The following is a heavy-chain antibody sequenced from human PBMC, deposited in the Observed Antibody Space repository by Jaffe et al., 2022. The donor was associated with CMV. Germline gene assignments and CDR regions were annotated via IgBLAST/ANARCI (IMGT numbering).Heavy chain of an antibody. V-gene: IGHV4-59*08. Sequence: QVQLQESGPGLVKPSETLSLTCTVSGGSISSYYWSWIRQPPGKGLEWIGYIYYSGSTNYNPSLKSRVTISVDTSKNQFSLKLSSVTAADTAVYYCARHYQYRTKAAAGGARGAFDIWGQGTMVTVSS. CDR3: ARHYQYRTKAAAGGARGAFDI. CDR1: GGSISSYY. CDR2: IYYSGST. D-gene: IGHD6-13*01. J-gene: IGHJ3*02.